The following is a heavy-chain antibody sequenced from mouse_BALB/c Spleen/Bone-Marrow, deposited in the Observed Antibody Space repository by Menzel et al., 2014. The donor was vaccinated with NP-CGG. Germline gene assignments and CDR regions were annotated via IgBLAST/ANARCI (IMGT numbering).Heavy chain of an antibody. Sequence: DVKLVESGGGLVQPKGSLKLSCAASGFTFNTYAMNWVRRAPGKGLEWVARIRSKSNNYATYYADSVKDRFTISRDDSQSMLYLQMNNLKTEDTAMYYCVTSTYFDVWGAGTTVTVSS. CDR2: IRSKSNNYAT. CDR1: GFTFNTYA. J-gene: IGHJ1*01. D-gene: IGHD6-1*01. CDR3: VTSTYFDV. V-gene: IGHV10-1*02.